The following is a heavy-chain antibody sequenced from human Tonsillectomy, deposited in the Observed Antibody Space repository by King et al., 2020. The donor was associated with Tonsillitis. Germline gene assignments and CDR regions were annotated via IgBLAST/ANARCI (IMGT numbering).Heavy chain of an antibody. CDR3: ARVKIGRSGAFDI. CDR1: GFTVSSNY. D-gene: IGHD2-15*01. Sequence: VQLVESGGDLIQPGGSLRLSCAASGFTVSSNYMTWVRQAPGKGLEWGSVIYDGGRTFYADSVKGRFTISGDNSKNTLDLQMNSLGAEDTGVYYCARVKIGRSGAFDIWGQGTMVTVTS. CDR2: IYDGGRT. V-gene: IGHV3-53*01. J-gene: IGHJ3*02.